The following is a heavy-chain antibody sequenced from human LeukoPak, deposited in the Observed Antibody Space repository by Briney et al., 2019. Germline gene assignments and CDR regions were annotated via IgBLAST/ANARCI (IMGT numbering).Heavy chain of an antibody. CDR2: IYYSGTT. Sequence: PSETLPLTCAVSGGSIGSYYWSWLRQPPGRGLEWLGYIYYSGTTNYNPSLKSRVTISVDTSKNQFSLKLTSVTAADTAIYYCAREDPQTTVPEGLDVWGQGTTVTVSS. V-gene: IGHV4-59*01. CDR1: GGSIGSYY. D-gene: IGHD4-17*01. CDR3: AREDPQTTVPEGLDV. J-gene: IGHJ6*02.